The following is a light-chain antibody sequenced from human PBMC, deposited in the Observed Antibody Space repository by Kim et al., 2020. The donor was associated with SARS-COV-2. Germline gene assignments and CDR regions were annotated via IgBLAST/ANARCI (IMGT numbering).Light chain of an antibody. CDR1: QTVSRNY. Sequence: PGEGATLSCRASQTVSRNYLAWYQQKPGQAPRLLIYGASSRATGIPDRFSGSGSGTDFTLTISRLEPEDFVVYYCQQYGSSPPWTFGQGTKVDIK. V-gene: IGKV3-20*01. CDR2: GAS. J-gene: IGKJ1*01. CDR3: QQYGSSPPWT.